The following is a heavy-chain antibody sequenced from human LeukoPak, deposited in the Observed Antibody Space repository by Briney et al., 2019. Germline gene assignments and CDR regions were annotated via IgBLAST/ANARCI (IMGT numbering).Heavy chain of an antibody. J-gene: IGHJ4*02. CDR2: INAGNGNT. Sequence: ASVKVSCKASGYTFTSYARHWVRQAPGQRLEWMGWINAGNGNTNYAQKLQGRVTMTTDTSTSTAYMELRSLRSDDTAVYYCAREAVDTDYWGQGTLVTVSS. CDR3: AREAVDTDY. CDR1: GYTFTSYA. D-gene: IGHD5-18*01. V-gene: IGHV1-3*01.